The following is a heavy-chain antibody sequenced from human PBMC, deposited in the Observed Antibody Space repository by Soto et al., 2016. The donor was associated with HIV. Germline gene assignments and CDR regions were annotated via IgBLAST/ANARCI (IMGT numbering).Heavy chain of an antibody. CDR1: GFTFDDYG. J-gene: IGHJ5*02. Sequence: EVQLVESGGGVVRPGGSLRLSCAASGFTFDDYGMSWVRQAPGKGLEWVSGINWNGGSTGYADSVKGRFTISRDNAKNSLYLQMNSLRAEDTALYYCARDLAIAAAGPGDWFDPWGQGTLVTVSS. CDR2: INWNGGST. CDR3: ARDLAIAAAGPGDWFDP. V-gene: IGHV3-20*04. D-gene: IGHD6-13*01.